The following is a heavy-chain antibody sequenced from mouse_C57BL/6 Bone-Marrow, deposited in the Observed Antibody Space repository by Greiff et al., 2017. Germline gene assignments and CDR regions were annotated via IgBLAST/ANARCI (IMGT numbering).Heavy chain of an antibody. J-gene: IGHJ3*01. CDR1: GFNIKDDY. V-gene: IGHV14-4*01. D-gene: IGHD2-1*01. CDR2: IDPENGDT. CDR3: TLLLYLPAY. Sequence: EVQLQQSGAELVRPGASVKLSCTASGFNIKDDYMHWVKQRPEQGLEWIGWIDPENGDTEYASKFQGKATITADPSSNTAYLQLSSLTSEDTAVYYCTLLLYLPAYWGQGTLVTVSA.